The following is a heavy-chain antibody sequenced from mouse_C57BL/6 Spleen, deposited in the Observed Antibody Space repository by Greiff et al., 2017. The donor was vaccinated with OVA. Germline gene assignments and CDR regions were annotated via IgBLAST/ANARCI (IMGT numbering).Heavy chain of an antibody. CDR3: ARSEGLRPSFAY. J-gene: IGHJ3*01. D-gene: IGHD2-4*01. Sequence: EVKLVESGPELVKPGASVKISCKASGYSFTDYNMNWVKQSNGKSLEWIGVINPNYGTTSYNQKFKGTATLTVDQSSSTAYMQLNSLASEDSAVYYCARSEGLRPSFAYWGQGTLVTVSA. CDR1: GYSFTDYN. V-gene: IGHV1-39*01. CDR2: INPNYGTT.